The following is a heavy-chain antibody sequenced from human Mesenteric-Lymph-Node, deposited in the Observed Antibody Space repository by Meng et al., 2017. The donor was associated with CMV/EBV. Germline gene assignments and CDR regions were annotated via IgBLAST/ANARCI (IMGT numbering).Heavy chain of an antibody. V-gene: IGHV3-53*01. CDR1: GFTVSTNY. CDR3: AGDYYSSGSYWRY. J-gene: IGHJ4*02. Sequence: CAVSGFTVSTNYMSWVRQAPGKGLEWVAVIYSGGSTYYADSVKGRFTISRDNSKNTVYLQMNSLRDDDTAVYYCAGDYYSSGSYWRYWGQGTLVTVSS. CDR2: IYSGGST. D-gene: IGHD3-10*01.